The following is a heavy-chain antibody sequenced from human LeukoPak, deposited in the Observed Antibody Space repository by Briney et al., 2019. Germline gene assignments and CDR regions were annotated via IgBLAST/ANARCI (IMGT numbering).Heavy chain of an antibody. J-gene: IGHJ4*02. CDR1: GFTFSSYS. D-gene: IGHD1-7*01. V-gene: IGHV3-21*01. Sequence: PGGSLRLSCAASGFTFSSYSMNWVRQAPGKGLEWVSSISSSSSYIYYADSVKGRFTISRDNAKNSLYLQMNSLRAEDTAVYYCASSGANWYYVGESVYWGQGTLVTVSS. CDR3: ASSGANWYYVGESVY. CDR2: ISSSSSYI.